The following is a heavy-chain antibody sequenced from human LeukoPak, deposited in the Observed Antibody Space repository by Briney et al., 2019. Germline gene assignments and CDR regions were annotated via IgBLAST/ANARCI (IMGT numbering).Heavy chain of an antibody. CDR3: ARAYPEYSSSGGLGY. CDR1: GGSISSGGYY. CDR2: IYHSGST. D-gene: IGHD6-6*01. J-gene: IGHJ4*02. V-gene: IGHV4-30-2*01. Sequence: PSQTLSLTCTVSGGSISSGGYYWSWIRQPPGKGLEWIGYIYHSGSTYYNPSLKSRVTISVDRSKNQFSLKLSSVTAADTAVYYCARAYPEYSSSGGLGYWGQGTLVTVSS.